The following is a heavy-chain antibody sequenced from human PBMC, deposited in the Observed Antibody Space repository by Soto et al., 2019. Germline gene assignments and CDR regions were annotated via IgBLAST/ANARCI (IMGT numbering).Heavy chain of an antibody. Sequence: GGSLRLSCTASGFTFGDYAMSWFRQAPGKGLEWVGFIRSKAYGGTTEYAASVKGRFTISRDDSKSIAYLQMNSLKTEDTAVYYCTRDQTDYDILTGPLQFPDYWGQGTLVTVSS. CDR1: GFTFGDYA. V-gene: IGHV3-49*03. J-gene: IGHJ4*02. CDR3: TRDQTDYDILTGPLQFPDY. D-gene: IGHD3-9*01. CDR2: IRSKAYGGTT.